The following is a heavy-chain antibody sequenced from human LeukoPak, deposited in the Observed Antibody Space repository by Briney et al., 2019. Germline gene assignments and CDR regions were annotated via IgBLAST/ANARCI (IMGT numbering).Heavy chain of an antibody. J-gene: IGHJ2*01. CDR3: ARGGGYCSGGSCLRYFDL. Sequence: SETLSLTCTVSGGSIRSGSYYWSWIRQPAGKGLEWIGRIYTSGSTNYNPSLKSRVTISVDTSKNQFSLKLSSVTAADTAVYYCARGGGYCSGGSCLRYFDLWGRGTLVTVSS. CDR1: GGSIRSGSYY. CDR2: IYTSGST. D-gene: IGHD2-15*01. V-gene: IGHV4-61*02.